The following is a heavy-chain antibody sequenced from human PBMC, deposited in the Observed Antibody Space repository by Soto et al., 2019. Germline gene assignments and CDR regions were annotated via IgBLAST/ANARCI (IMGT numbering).Heavy chain of an antibody. CDR2: IYYSGST. CDR1: GGSFSGYY. Sequence: SETLSLTCAVYGGSFSGYYWSWIRQPPGKGLEWIGYIYYSGSTKYRPSLKSRVTISVDTSKNQFSLKVSSATAADTAVYYCARHSNRNYGLYYFDYWGLGALVNVSS. CDR3: ARHSNRNYGLYYFDY. J-gene: IGHJ4*02. D-gene: IGHD4-4*01. V-gene: IGHV4-59*08.